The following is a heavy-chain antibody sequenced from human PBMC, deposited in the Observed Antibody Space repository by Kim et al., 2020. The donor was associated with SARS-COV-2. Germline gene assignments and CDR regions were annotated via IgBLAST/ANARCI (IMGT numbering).Heavy chain of an antibody. V-gene: IGHV3-74*01. CDR2: IKGDGSST. CDR1: GFTFSSYW. J-gene: IGHJ4*02. Sequence: GGSLRLSCAASGFTFSSYWMHWVRQAPDKGLVWVSHIKGDGSSTAYADSVKGRFTISRDNAKNTLYLQMNSLRAEDTAVYYCARDHDGPGAAFDYWGQGTLVTASS. CDR3: ARDHDGPGAAFDY. D-gene: IGHD6-25*01.